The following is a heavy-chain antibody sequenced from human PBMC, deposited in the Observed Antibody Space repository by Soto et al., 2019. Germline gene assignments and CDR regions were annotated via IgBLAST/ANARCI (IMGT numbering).Heavy chain of an antibody. CDR1: GFSLSTSGVG. CDR3: AHSLIGYYYDSSGSNWFDP. D-gene: IGHD3-22*01. J-gene: IGHJ5*02. Sequence: QITLKESGPTLVKPTQTLTLTCTFSGFSLSTSGVGVGWIRQPPGKALEWPALIYWDDDKRYSPSLKSRLTITKDTSKNQVVLTMTNMDPVDTATYYCAHSLIGYYYDSSGSNWFDPWGQGTLVTVSS. CDR2: IYWDDDK. V-gene: IGHV2-5*02.